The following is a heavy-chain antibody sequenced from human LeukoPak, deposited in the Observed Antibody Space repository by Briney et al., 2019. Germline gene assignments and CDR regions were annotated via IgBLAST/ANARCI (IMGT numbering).Heavy chain of an antibody. D-gene: IGHD3-10*01. CDR1: GGSISSGGYY. CDR3: ARDYYGSGSLR. CDR2: IYHSGST. V-gene: IGHV4-30-2*01. J-gene: IGHJ4*02. Sequence: SETLSLTCTVSGGSISSGGYYWSWIRQPPGKGLEWIGYIYHSGSTYYNPSLKSRVTISVDKSKNRFSLKLSSVTAADTAVYYCARDYYGSGSLRWGQGTLVTVSS.